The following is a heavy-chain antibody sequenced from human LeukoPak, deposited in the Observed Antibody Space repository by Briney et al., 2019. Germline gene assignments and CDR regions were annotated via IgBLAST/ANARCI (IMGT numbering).Heavy chain of an antibody. V-gene: IGHV4-39*01. CDR2: IYYSGST. Sequence: SETLSLTCTVSGGSISSSSYYWGWIRQPPGKGLEWIGSIYYSGSTYYNPSLKSRVTISVDTSKNQFSLKLSSVTAADTAVYYCARQARPYCDSSGYYGYWGQGTLVTVSS. CDR1: GGSISSSSYY. CDR3: ARQARPYCDSSGYYGY. D-gene: IGHD3-22*01. J-gene: IGHJ4*02.